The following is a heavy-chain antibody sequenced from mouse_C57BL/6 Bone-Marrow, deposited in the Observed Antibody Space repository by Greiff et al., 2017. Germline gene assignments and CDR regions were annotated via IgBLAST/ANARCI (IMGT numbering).Heavy chain of an antibody. Sequence: VQLQQSGAELVRPGTSVTVSCKASGYAFTNYLIEWVKQRPGQGLEWIGVINPGSGGTNYNEKFKGKATLTADKSSSTAYMQLSSLTSEDSAVYFCARTAQATHYFDYWGQGTTLTVSS. J-gene: IGHJ2*01. V-gene: IGHV1-54*01. CDR1: GYAFTNYL. CDR2: INPGSGGT. CDR3: ARTAQATHYFDY. D-gene: IGHD3-2*02.